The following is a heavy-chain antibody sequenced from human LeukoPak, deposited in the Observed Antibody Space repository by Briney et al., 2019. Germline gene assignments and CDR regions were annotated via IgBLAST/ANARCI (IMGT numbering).Heavy chain of an antibody. CDR1: GFTFSNAW. J-gene: IGHJ4*02. D-gene: IGHD1-26*01. V-gene: IGHV3-15*01. CDR2: IKSKTDGGTT. Sequence: GGSLRLSCAASGFTFSNAWMSWVRQAPGKGLEWVGRIKSKTDGGTTDYAAPVKGRFTISRDDSKNTLYLQMNSLKTEDTAVYYCTIDLWWELLGDYWGQGTLVTVYS. CDR3: TIDLWWELLGDY.